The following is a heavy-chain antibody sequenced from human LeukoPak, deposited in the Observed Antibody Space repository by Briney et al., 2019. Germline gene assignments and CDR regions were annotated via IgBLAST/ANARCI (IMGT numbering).Heavy chain of an antibody. CDR3: AKDSVSQNGIFDPFDV. J-gene: IGHJ3*01. CDR1: GFTFSSYS. CDR2: ISSSSTYI. Sequence: PGGSLRLSCAASGFTFSSYSMNWVRQAPGKGLEWVSFISSSSTYIYYADSLKGRFTISRDNSKNTLFLQMNRLRAEDAAVYYCAKDSVSQNGIFDPFDVWGLGTLVTVSS. D-gene: IGHD2-15*01. V-gene: IGHV3-21*04.